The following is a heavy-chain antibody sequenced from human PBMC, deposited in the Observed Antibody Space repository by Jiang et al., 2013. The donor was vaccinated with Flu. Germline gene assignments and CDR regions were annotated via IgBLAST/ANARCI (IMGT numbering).Heavy chain of an antibody. CDR1: GGTFSSYA. D-gene: IGHD3-10*01. CDR2: IIPILGIA. Sequence: GAEVKKPGSSVKVSCKASGGTFSSYAISWVRQAPGQGLEWMGRIIPILGIANYAQKFQGRVTITADKSTSTAYMELSSLRSEDTAVYYCAREGGITMVRGARSVGMDVWGQGTTVTVSS. CDR3: AREGGITMVRGARSVGMDV. V-gene: IGHV1-69*04. J-gene: IGHJ6*02.